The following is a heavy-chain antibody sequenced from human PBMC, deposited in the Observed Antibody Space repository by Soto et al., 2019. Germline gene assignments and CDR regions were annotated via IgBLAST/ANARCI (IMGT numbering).Heavy chain of an antibody. D-gene: IGHD6-19*01. CDR3: AKEYSSGWDYYGMDV. CDR2: LSYDGSNK. J-gene: IGHJ6*02. Sequence: QVQLVESGGGVVRPGRSLRLSCAASGFTFSSYGMHWVRQAPGKGLERVAVLSYDGSNKYYSDSVKGRFTISRDNSNNTLYLQKNSLRAEDTAVYYCAKEYSSGWDYYGMDVWGQGTTVTVSS. V-gene: IGHV3-30*18. CDR1: GFTFSSYG.